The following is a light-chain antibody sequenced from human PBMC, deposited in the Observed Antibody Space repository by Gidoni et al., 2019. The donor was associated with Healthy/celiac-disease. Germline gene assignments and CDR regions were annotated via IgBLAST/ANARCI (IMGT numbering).Light chain of an antibody. J-gene: IGLJ3*02. Sequence: QSVLTQPPSASGTPGQRVTIPGSGSSSNIGRNTENWYQQLPVTTPKLLIYSNNQRPSGVPDRFSGSKSGTSASLAISGLQSEDEADYYCAAWDDSLNASWVFGGGTKLTVL. CDR3: AAWDDSLNASWV. CDR1: SSNIGRNT. CDR2: SNN. V-gene: IGLV1-44*01.